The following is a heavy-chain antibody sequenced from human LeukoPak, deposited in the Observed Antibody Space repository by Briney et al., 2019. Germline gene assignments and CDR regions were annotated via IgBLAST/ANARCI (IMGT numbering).Heavy chain of an antibody. D-gene: IGHD3-22*01. CDR1: GYTFNGYY. CDR3: AREAAYEYYYDSSGYSDFLNDY. V-gene: IGHV1-2*02. J-gene: IGHJ4*02. Sequence: ASVKVSCKSSGYTFNGYYMHWVRQAPGQGLGWMGWINPNNGGTKYAQNFQGRVTMTRDTSISTAYMELDRLRSDDTAVYYCAREAAYEYYYDSSGYSDFLNDYWGQGTLVTVSS. CDR2: INPNNGGT.